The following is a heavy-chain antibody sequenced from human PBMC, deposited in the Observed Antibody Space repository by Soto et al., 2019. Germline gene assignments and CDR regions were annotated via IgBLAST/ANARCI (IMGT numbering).Heavy chain of an antibody. CDR1: CGSISSSSYY. CDR2: IYYSGST. CDR3: ARQPHPHCSGGSCYYDGHYGMDV. Sequence: SETLSLTCTVSCGSISSSSYYWGLIRQPPGKGLEWIGSIYYSGSTYYNPSLKSRVTISVDTSKNQFSLKLSSVTAADTAVYYCARQPHPHCSGGSCYYDGHYGMDVWGQGTTVTVSS. V-gene: IGHV4-39*01. J-gene: IGHJ6*02. D-gene: IGHD2-15*01.